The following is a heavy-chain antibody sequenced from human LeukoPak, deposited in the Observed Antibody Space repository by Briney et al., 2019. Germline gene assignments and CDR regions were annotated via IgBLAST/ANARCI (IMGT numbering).Heavy chain of an antibody. CDR2: ISSGSSTI. CDR3: ATSYRIAAAGDETIDY. Sequence: GGSLRLSCAASGFTFSSYSMNWVRQAPGKGLEWVSYISSGSSTIYYADSVKGRFTISRDNAENSLYLQMNSLRDEDTAVYYCATSYRIAAAGDETIDYWGQGTLVTVSS. D-gene: IGHD6-13*01. CDR1: GFTFSSYS. V-gene: IGHV3-48*02. J-gene: IGHJ4*02.